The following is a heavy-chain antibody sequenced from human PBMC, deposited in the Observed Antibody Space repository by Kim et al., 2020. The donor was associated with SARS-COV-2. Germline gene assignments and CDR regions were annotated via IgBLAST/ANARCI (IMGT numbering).Heavy chain of an antibody. V-gene: IGHV1-46*01. D-gene: IGHD3-3*01. Sequence: ASVKVSCKASGYTFTSYYMHWVRQAPGQGLEWMGIINPSGGSTSYAQKFQGRVTMTRDTSTSTVYMELSSLRSEDTAVYYCAREVSDFWSGRTSHYYYGMDVWGQGTTVTVSS. CDR1: GYTFTSYY. J-gene: IGHJ6*02. CDR2: INPSGGST. CDR3: AREVSDFWSGRTSHYYYGMDV.